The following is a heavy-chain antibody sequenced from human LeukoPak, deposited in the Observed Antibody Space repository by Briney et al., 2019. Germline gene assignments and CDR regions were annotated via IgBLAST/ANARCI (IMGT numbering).Heavy chain of an antibody. V-gene: IGHV4-59*08. CDR3: ARRQLLLSAFDI. CDR2: IYYSGST. Sequence: SETLSLTCTVSGGSISSYYWSWIRQPPGKGLEWIGYIYYSGSTNYNPSLKSRVTISVDTSKNQFSLKLSSVTAADTAVYYCARRQLLLSAFDIWGQGTMVTVSS. J-gene: IGHJ3*02. CDR1: GGSISSYY. D-gene: IGHD2-15*01.